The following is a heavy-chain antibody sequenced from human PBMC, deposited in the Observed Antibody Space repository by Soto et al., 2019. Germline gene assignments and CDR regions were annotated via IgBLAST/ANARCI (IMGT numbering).Heavy chain of an antibody. CDR3: ASSPAFSSSWYGIPPDPSHGMDV. V-gene: IGHV1-46*01. CDR2: ITPSGGIT. Sequence: QMQLVQSGAEVKRPGASVRVSCKSSGYTFTSFYIHWVRQAPGQGLEWMGIITPSGGITNFAQRFQGRVTMTRDMSTNTLYMELSSLKSDDTAVYYCASSPAFSSSWYGIPPDPSHGMDVWGQGTTVTVS. CDR1: GYTFTSFY. D-gene: IGHD6-13*01. J-gene: IGHJ6*02.